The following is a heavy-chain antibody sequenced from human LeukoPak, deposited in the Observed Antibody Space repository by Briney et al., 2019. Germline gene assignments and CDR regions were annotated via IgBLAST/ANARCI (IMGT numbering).Heavy chain of an antibody. J-gene: IGHJ4*02. D-gene: IGHD3-3*01. CDR1: GGTFSSYA. CDR2: TIPIFGTA. CDR3: ATAYYDFWSGYPPLFDY. Sequence: SVKVSCKASGGTFSSYAISWVRQAPGQGLEWMGGTIPIFGTANYAQKFQGRVTITTDESTSTAYMELSSLRSEDTAVYYCATAYYDFWSGYPPLFDYWGQGTLVTVSS. V-gene: IGHV1-69*05.